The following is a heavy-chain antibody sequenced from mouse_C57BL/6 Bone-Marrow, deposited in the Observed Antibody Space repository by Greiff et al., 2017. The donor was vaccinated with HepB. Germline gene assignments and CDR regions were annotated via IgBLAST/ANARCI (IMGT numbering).Heavy chain of an antibody. J-gene: IGHJ4*01. Sequence: VKLQESGAELMKPGASVKLSCKATGYTFTGYWIEWVKQSPGHGLEWIGEILPGSCSTNYNEKFKGKATFTADTSSNTAYMQLSSLTTEDSAIYYCVFYAMDYWGQGTSVTVSS. V-gene: IGHV1-9*01. CDR3: VFYAMDY. CDR2: ILPGSCST. CDR1: GYTFTGYW.